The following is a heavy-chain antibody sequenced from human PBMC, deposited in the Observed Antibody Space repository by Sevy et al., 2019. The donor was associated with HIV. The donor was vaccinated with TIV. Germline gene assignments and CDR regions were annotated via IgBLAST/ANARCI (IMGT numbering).Heavy chain of an antibody. J-gene: IGHJ4*01. CDR1: GYRFDNYW. CDR3: ARQGDSDGFDY. D-gene: IGHD2-21*02. V-gene: IGHV5-51*01. Sequence: GESLKISCKGSGYRFDNYWIGWVRQMPGKGLEWMAIIYPGDSDTGYSPSFQGQVTVSADKSISTAYLQWNSLKASDLGMYYCARQGDSDGFDYWGHGTLVTVSS. CDR2: IYPGDSDT.